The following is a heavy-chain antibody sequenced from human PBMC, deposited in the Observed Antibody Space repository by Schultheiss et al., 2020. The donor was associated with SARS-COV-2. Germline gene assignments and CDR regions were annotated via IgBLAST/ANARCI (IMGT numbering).Heavy chain of an antibody. CDR3: ARGTVLDTYFDS. CDR2: IYYIGNT. D-gene: IGHD2-8*02. CDR1: GGYISSGGYY. V-gene: IGHV4-30-4*08. Sequence: SETLSLTCTVSGGYISSGGYYWSWIRQVPGKGLEWIGYIYYIGNTFYNPSLKSRVTISADTSENQFSLKLSSVTAADTAVYYCARGTVLDTYFDSWGQGTLVTVSS. J-gene: IGHJ4*02.